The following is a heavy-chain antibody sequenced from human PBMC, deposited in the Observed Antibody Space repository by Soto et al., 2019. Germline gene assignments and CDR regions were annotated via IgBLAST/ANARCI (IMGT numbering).Heavy chain of an antibody. CDR1: GFSFSSYD. CDR2: ISYDGTKK. V-gene: IGHV3-30*03. J-gene: IGHJ6*02. CDR3: ARGWGYFDSSGFPYLYAMDV. Sequence: GGSLRLSCAASGFSFSSYDMYWVRQAPGKGLEWVAAISYDGTKKYYADSVKGRFTISRDNAKNSLYLQMYSLRAEDTALYYCARGWGYFDSSGFPYLYAMDVWGQGTTVTVSS. D-gene: IGHD3-22*01.